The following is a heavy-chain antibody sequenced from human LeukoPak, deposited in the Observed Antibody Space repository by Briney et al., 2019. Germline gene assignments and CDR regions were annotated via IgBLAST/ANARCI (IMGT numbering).Heavy chain of an antibody. J-gene: IGHJ4*02. D-gene: IGHD4/OR15-4a*01. V-gene: IGHV3-23*01. CDR2: ISGSGDNS. CDR1: GFTFSSYA. Sequence: PGASLRLSCAASGFTFSSYAMGWVRLAPGKGLEWVSLISGSGDNSYYADSVKGRFTISRDNSENTLYLQMSSLRAEDTALYYCAKCLGDGTNYYFAHWGQGTLVTVSS. CDR3: AKCLGDGTNYYFAH.